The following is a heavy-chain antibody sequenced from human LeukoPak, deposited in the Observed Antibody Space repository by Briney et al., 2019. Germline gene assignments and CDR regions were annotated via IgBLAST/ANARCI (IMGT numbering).Heavy chain of an antibody. CDR3: ARGAYYYDSSGPPNY. V-gene: IGHV3-21*01. Sequence: PGGSLRLSCAASGFTVSSNYMSWVRQAPGKGLEWVSSISSSSSYIYYADSVKGRFTISRGNAKNSLYLQMNSLRAEDTAVYYCARGAYYYDSSGPPNYWGQGTLVTVSS. CDR2: ISSSSSYI. D-gene: IGHD3-22*01. CDR1: GFTVSSNY. J-gene: IGHJ4*02.